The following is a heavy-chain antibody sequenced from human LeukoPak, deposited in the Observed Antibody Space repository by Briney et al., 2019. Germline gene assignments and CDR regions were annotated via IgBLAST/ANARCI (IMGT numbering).Heavy chain of an antibody. V-gene: IGHV4-39*07. CDR3: ARGRITMVRGVIIGYFDY. CDR1: GGSIRSSDDY. Sequence: SETLSLTCSVSGGSIRSSDDYWGFVRQTPGKGLEWMGSIYYTGSSHYNPSLKSRATISVDTSKNQFSLKLSSVTAADTAVYYCARGRITMVRGVIIGYFDYWGQGTLVTVSS. D-gene: IGHD3-10*01. J-gene: IGHJ4*02. CDR2: IYYTGSS.